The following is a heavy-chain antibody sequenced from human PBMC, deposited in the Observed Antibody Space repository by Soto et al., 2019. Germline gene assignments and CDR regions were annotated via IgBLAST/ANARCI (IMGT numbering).Heavy chain of an antibody. D-gene: IGHD5-12*01. V-gene: IGHV1-69*12. CDR2: IIPIFGTV. J-gene: IGHJ2*01. Sequence: QVQLVQSGAAVKKPGSSVKVSCKASGGTFSNYPISWVRQAPGQGLEWMGGIIPIFGTVNSAQKFQGRVTITADESTSTAYMELSSPRSEDTAVYYCARGNHRWLQLWYFDLWGRGTLVTVSS. CDR1: GGTFSNYP. CDR3: ARGNHRWLQLWYFDL.